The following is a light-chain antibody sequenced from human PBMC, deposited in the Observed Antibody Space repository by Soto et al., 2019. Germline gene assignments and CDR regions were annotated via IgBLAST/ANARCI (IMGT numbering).Light chain of an antibody. Sequence: DIQMTQSPSTLSGSVGDRVTITCRASQGISSYLAWYQQEPGKAPKLLIYAASTLQSGVPSRFSGSGSGTEFTLTISSLQPEDFATYYCQQLNSYPITFGQGRRLEI. CDR3: QQLNSYPIT. V-gene: IGKV1-9*01. CDR2: AAS. CDR1: QGISSY. J-gene: IGKJ5*01.